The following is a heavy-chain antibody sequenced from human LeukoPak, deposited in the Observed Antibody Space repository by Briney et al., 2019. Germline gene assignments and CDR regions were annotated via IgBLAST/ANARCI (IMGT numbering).Heavy chain of an antibody. V-gene: IGHV1-69*01. J-gene: IGHJ4*02. D-gene: IGHD6-19*01. CDR1: GGTYSSYA. Sequence: SVKVSCKASGGTYSSYAISWVRQAPGQGLEWMGGIIPIFGTANYAQKFQGRVTITADESTSTAYMELSSLRSEDTAVYYCARAIVSAVAGTTFDYWGQGTLVTVSS. CDR2: IIPIFGTA. CDR3: ARAIVSAVAGTTFDY.